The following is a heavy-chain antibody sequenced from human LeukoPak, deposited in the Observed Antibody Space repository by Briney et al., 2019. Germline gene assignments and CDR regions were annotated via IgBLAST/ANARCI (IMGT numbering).Heavy chain of an antibody. Sequence: GASVKVSCKASGYTFSGYYMHWVRQAPGQGLEWMGWINLNSGGTNYAQKFQGRVTMTRDTSISTAYMELSRLRSDDTAVYYCARGGETTVVTPWGGYWGQGTLVTVSS. CDR2: INLNSGGT. CDR3: ARGGETTVVTPWGGY. J-gene: IGHJ4*02. D-gene: IGHD4-23*01. CDR1: GYTFSGYY. V-gene: IGHV1-2*02.